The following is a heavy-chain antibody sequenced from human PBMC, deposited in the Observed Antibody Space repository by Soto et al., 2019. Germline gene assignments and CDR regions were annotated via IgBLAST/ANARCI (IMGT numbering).Heavy chain of an antibody. CDR2: IYKSATT. Sequence: SETLSLTCSFSGDSISTFDSFWAWIRQPPGQALEYIGYIYKSATTYYNPSFESRVAISLDTSKSQFSLNVIYVTAADTAVYFCARGRYCLTGRCFPNWFDSWGQGTLVT. CDR3: ARGRYCLTGRCFPNWFDS. D-gene: IGHD2-15*01. CDR1: GDSISTFDSF. V-gene: IGHV4-30-4*01. J-gene: IGHJ5*01.